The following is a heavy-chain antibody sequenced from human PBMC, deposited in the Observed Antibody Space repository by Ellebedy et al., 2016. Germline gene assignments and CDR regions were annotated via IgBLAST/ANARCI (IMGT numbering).Heavy chain of an antibody. CDR1: GYTFTSYD. Sequence: ASVKVSCXASGYTFTSYDINWVRQATGQGLEWMGWMNPNSGNTGYAQKFQGRVTMTRNTSISTAYMELSSLRSEDTAVYYCARGGGGDFWSGYYYHYYYMDVWGKGTTVTVSS. CDR2: MNPNSGNT. CDR3: ARGGGGDFWSGYYYHYYYMDV. D-gene: IGHD3-3*01. J-gene: IGHJ6*03. V-gene: IGHV1-8*01.